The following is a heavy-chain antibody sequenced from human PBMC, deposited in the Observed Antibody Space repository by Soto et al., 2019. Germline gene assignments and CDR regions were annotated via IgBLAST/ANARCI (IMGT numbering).Heavy chain of an antibody. CDR3: ARTDIVTTNWFDP. J-gene: IGHJ5*02. Sequence: QVHLQQWGAGLLKPSETLSLTCAVYGESFIGYYWTWIRQSPAKGLEWIGEINHGGSTNYNPSLKSRVTISIDTSKNQFSLKLTSVAAADTSVYYCARTDIVTTNWFDPWGQGTLVTVSS. V-gene: IGHV4-34*01. CDR2: INHGGST. CDR1: GESFIGYY. D-gene: IGHD5-12*01.